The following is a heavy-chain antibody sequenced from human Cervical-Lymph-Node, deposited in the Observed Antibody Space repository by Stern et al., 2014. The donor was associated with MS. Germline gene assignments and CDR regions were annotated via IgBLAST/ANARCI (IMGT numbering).Heavy chain of an antibody. J-gene: IGHJ4*02. Sequence: EVQLVESGGGLVQPGGSLRLSCEASGYTFSRYWMHWVRQVPGQVLVWVSRIDEYGGRTDYAESVRGRFTISRDNARDTLYLQMDNLRVEDTALYYCIRDLAGVASYWGQGALVTVSS. D-gene: IGHD2-8*01. V-gene: IGHV3-74*01. CDR2: IDEYGGRT. CDR3: IRDLAGVASY. CDR1: GYTFSRYW.